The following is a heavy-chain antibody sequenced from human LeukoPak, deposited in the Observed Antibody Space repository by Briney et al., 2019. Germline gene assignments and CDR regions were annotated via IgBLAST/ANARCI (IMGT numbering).Heavy chain of an antibody. V-gene: IGHV1-2*02. CDR2: INPNSGGT. Sequence: GASVKVSCKVSGYSFTGYYMYWVRQAPGQGLEWMGWINPNSGGTNYAQKFQGRVTITRDTSASTAYMELSSLRSEDTAVYYCARGGTAGQLRTRLYFDYWGQGTLVTVSS. CDR1: GYSFTGYY. CDR3: ARGGTAGQLRTRLYFDY. J-gene: IGHJ4*02. D-gene: IGHD2-2*01.